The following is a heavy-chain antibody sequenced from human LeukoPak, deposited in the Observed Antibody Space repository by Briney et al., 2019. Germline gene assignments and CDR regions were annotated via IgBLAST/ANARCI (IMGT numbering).Heavy chain of an antibody. CDR1: GFTFSSYE. CDR2: NRSSGSTI. V-gene: IGHV3-48*03. CDR3: ARDAHYYDYVWGSYHNPFDY. D-gene: IGHD3-16*02. J-gene: IGHJ4*02. Sequence: GGSLRLSCAASGFTFSSYEMNWVRQAPGKGLEWVSYNRSSGSTIYYADSVKGRFTISRDNAKNSLYLQMDSLRAEDTAVYYCARDAHYYDYVWGSYHNPFDYWGQGTLVTVSS.